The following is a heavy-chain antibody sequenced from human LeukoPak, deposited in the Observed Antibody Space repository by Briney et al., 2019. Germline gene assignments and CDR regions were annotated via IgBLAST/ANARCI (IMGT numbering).Heavy chain of an antibody. CDR3: AKAPSTTHYYYYMDV. D-gene: IGHD4-17*01. CDR1: GFTFSSYG. CDR2: IRYDGSNK. J-gene: IGHJ6*03. V-gene: IGHV3-30*02. Sequence: GGYLRLSCAASGFTFSSYGMHWVRQAPGKGLDWVAFIRYDGSNKYYADSVKGRFTISRDNSKNTLYLQMNSLRAEDTAVYYCAKAPSTTHYYYYMDVWGKGTTVTVSS.